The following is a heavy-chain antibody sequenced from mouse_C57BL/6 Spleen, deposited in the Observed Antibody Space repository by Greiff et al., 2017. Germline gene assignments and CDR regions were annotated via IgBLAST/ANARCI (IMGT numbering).Heavy chain of an antibody. CDR3: AGDADYYYAMDY. CDR2: SRNKANDYTT. J-gene: IGHJ4*01. CDR1: GFTFSDFY. D-gene: IGHD2-4*01. V-gene: IGHV7-1*01. Sequence: EVKLMESGGGLVQSGRSLRLSCATSGFTFSDFYMEWVRQAPGKGLEWIAASRNKANDYTTEYSASVKGRFIVSRDTSQSILYLQMNALRAEDTAIYYCAGDADYYYAMDYWGQGTSVTVSS.